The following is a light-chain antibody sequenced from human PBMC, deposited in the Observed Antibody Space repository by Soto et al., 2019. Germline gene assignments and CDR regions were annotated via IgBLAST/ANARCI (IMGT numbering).Light chain of an antibody. J-gene: IGKJ1*01. Sequence: DIQMTQSPSTLSASVGDRVTITCRASQSISSWLAWYQQKPGKAPQLLIYKESSVESGVQSRFSGSGSGTEVTLTISSPQHDDFATYYCQQYNSYSPWTFGQGTKVDIK. CDR2: KES. CDR3: QQYNSYSPWT. V-gene: IGKV1-5*03. CDR1: QSISSW.